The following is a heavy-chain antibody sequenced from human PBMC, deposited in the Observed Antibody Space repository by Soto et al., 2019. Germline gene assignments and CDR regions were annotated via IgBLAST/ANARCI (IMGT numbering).Heavy chain of an antibody. J-gene: IGHJ4*02. CDR3: AKDRGIAVAGSPY. V-gene: IGHV3-33*06. CDR2: IWFDGSNK. Sequence: PGGSLRLSCAASGSIFTGYGMHWVRQAPGKGLEWVAVIWFDGSNKYYADSVRGRFTISRDNSKNMLYLQMNSLRAEDTAVYYCAKDRGIAVAGSPYWGQGTLVTVSS. D-gene: IGHD6-19*01. CDR1: GSIFTGYG.